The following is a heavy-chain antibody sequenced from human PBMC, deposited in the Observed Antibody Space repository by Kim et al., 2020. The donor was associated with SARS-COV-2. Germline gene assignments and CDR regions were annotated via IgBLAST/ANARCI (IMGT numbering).Heavy chain of an antibody. CDR1: GGSFSGYY. CDR2: INHSGST. V-gene: IGHV4-34*01. Sequence: SETLSLTCAVYGGSFSGYYWSWIRQPPGKGLEWIGEINHSGSTNYNPSLKSRVTISVDTSKNQFSLKLSSVTAADTAVYYCARGRYSGYGRFDPWGQGTLVTVSS. CDR3: ARGRYSGYGRFDP. D-gene: IGHD5-12*01. J-gene: IGHJ5*02.